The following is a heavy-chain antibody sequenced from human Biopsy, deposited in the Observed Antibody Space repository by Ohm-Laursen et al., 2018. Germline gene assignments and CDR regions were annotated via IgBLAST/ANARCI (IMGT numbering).Heavy chain of an antibody. CDR3: ATKLTGYFHH. D-gene: IGHD3-9*01. CDR2: NIPILGMG. V-gene: IGHV1-69*17. J-gene: IGHJ1*01. CDR1: GGTFSNYG. Sequence: SSVKVSCKAPGGTFSNYGVNWMRQAPGQGLEWLGGNIPILGMGNYAQKFQDRVTVAADTSTSTATMELRSLRSDDTAVYYCATKLTGYFHHWGQGTLVIVSS.